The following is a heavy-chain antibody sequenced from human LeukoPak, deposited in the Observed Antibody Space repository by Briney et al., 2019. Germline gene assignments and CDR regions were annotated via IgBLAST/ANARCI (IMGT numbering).Heavy chain of an antibody. CDR2: INEDGSDK. D-gene: IGHD3-10*01. Sequence: PGGSLRLSCAASGFTFSNHWMSWVRQAPGKGLEWVANINEDGSDKYYVDSVKGRFTISRDNVKNSLYLQMNSLRAEDTAVYYCERVGDRSGSSFLFKRGRYTYYYCMDVWGKGTTVTISS. CDR1: GFTFSNHW. CDR3: ERVGDRSGSSFLFKRGRYTYYYCMDV. V-gene: IGHV3-7*01. J-gene: IGHJ6*03.